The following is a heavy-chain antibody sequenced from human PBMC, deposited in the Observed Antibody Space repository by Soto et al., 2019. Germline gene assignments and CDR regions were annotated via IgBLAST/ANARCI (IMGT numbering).Heavy chain of an antibody. D-gene: IGHD3-10*01. V-gene: IGHV3-11*05. CDR1: GFSFSDYY. CDR3: ARDRDSMIRGVYQH. Sequence: QVQLVESGGGVFKHGGSLRLSCIASGFSFSDYYLHWIRQAPGKGLEWVSYLSTNSSYTNYADSVKGRFTISRDNARNSLYLQMSSLRSDDTAVYYCARDRDSMIRGVYQHWGQGTLVIVS. J-gene: IGHJ1*01. CDR2: LSTNSSYT.